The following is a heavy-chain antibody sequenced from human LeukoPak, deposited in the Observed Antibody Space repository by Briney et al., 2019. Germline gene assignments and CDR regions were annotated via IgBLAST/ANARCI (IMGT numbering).Heavy chain of an antibody. CDR2: IYHSGST. Sequence: SETLSLTCTLSGYSISSGYYWGWIRQPPGKGLEWIGSIYHSGSTYYNPSLKSRVTISVDTSKNQFSLRLSSVTAADTAVYYCARDHTPRYSGSYPLDYWGQGTLVTVSS. D-gene: IGHD1-26*01. CDR3: ARDHTPRYSGSYPLDY. J-gene: IGHJ4*02. CDR1: GYSISSGYY. V-gene: IGHV4-38-2*02.